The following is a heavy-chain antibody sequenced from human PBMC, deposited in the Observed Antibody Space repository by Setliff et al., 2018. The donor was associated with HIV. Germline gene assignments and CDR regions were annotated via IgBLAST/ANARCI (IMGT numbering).Heavy chain of an antibody. CDR2: IFPGDSDT. V-gene: IGHV5-51*01. CDR3: ASLRGDYVGQYYYYMDI. CDR1: GFNFSTDW. D-gene: IGHD4-17*01. Sequence: PGESLKISCTGSGFNFSTDWIVWVRQIPGKGLEWMGSIFPGDSDTRYSPSFQDQVTISVDKSISTAYLQWRSLKASDTAFYYCASLRGDYVGQYYYYMDIWGKGTTVTVSS. J-gene: IGHJ6*03.